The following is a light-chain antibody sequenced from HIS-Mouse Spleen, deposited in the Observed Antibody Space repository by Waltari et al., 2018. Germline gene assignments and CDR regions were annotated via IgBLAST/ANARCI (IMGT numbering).Light chain of an antibody. CDR3: QAWDSSTGV. V-gene: IGLV3-1*01. Sequence: SYELTQPPSVSVSPGQTASITCSGDKLGDKYACWYQQKPGQSPVLGIYQDSKRPSGLPERFSGSNSGNTATLTISGTQAMDEADYYCQAWDSSTGVFGGGTKLTVL. CDR1: KLGDKY. CDR2: QDS. J-gene: IGLJ2*01.